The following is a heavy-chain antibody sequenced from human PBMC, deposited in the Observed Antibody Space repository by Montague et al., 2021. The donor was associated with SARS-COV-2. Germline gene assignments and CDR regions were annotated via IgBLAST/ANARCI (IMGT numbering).Heavy chain of an antibody. CDR2: ISSSGSTI. D-gene: IGHD5-12*01. V-gene: IGHV3-48*03. CDR3: ARIRPWLRSTGLMDV. CDR1: GFTFSSYE. J-gene: IGHJ6*02. Sequence: SLRLSCAASGFTFSSYEMNWVRQAPGKRLEWVSYISSSGSTIYYADSVKGRFTISRDNAKKSLYLQMNSLRAEDTAVYYCARIRPWLRSTGLMDVWGQGTTVTVSS.